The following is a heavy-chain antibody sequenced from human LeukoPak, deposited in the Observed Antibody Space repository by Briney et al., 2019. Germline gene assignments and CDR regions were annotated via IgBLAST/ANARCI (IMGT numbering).Heavy chain of an antibody. Sequence: GGSLRLSCAASGFTFSSYAMSWVRQAPGKGLEWVSGISDSGDHTYYVDSVKGWFTISRDNSKNTFYMEMNSLRVEDTAMYYCAKDRVSVAGSYDSWGQGTLVTVSS. CDR1: GFTFSSYA. J-gene: IGHJ4*02. CDR3: AKDRVSVAGSYDS. CDR2: ISDSGDHT. V-gene: IGHV3-23*01. D-gene: IGHD6-19*01.